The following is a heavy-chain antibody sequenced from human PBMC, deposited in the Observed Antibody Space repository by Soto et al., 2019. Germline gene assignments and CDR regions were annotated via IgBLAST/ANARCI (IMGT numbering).Heavy chain of an antibody. CDR3: AHLYDISGYCAY. CDR2: IYWDDEK. CDR1: GFSLSTSGVG. Sequence: QITLKESGPTLVKPTQTLTLTCTFSGFSLSTSGVGVGWIRQPPGKALEWLSLIYWDDEKRYSPSLKSRLTITQDTSKTQVVLTMTNMDPVDTATYYCAHLYDISGYCAYWGQGTLVTVSS. D-gene: IGHD3-22*01. V-gene: IGHV2-5*02. J-gene: IGHJ4*02.